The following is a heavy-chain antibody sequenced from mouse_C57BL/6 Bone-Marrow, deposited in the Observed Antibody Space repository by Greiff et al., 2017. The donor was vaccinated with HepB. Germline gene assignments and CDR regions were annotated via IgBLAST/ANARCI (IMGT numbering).Heavy chain of an antibody. CDR3: ARHYGSSGRYFDV. D-gene: IGHD1-1*01. Sequence: VKLVESGAELVMPGASVKLSCKASGYTFTSYWMHWVKQRPGQGLEWIGEIDPSDSYTNYNQKFKGKSTLTVDKSSSTAYMQLSSLTSEDSAVYYCARHYGSSGRYFDVWGTGTTVTVSS. V-gene: IGHV1-69*01. CDR2: IDPSDSYT. J-gene: IGHJ1*03. CDR1: GYTFTSYW.